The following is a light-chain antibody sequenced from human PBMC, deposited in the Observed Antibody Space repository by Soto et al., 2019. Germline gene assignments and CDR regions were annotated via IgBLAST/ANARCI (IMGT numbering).Light chain of an antibody. CDR1: QSISTW. J-gene: IGKJ2*01. V-gene: IGKV1-5*03. CDR2: TAS. CDR3: QQYNSHSSYT. Sequence: DIQMTQSPSTLSASVGDRVTITCRASQSISTWLAWYQQKPGKAPKLLIYTASRLESGVPSRFSGSGSGTEFTLTISILQPDDFATYYCQQYNSHSSYTFGQGTKLEIK.